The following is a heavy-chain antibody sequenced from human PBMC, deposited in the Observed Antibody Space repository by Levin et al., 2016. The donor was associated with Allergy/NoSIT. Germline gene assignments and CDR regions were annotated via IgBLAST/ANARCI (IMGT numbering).Heavy chain of an antibody. CDR2: IIPIFGTA. CDR3: AREPYRSRYGPYYFDY. J-gene: IGHJ4*02. V-gene: IGHV1-69*01. Sequence: WVRQAPGQGLEWMGGIIPIFGTANYAQKFQGRVTITADESTSTAYMELSSLRSEDTAVYYCAREPYRSRYGPYYFDYWGQGTLVTVSS. D-gene: IGHD4-17*01.